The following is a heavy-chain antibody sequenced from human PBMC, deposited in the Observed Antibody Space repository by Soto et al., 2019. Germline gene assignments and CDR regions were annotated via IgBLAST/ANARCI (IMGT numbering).Heavy chain of an antibody. Sequence: SVKVSCKASGCTFSSYAISWVRQAPGQGLEWMGGIIPIFGTANYAQKFQGRVTITADESTSTAYMELSSLRSEDTAVYYCARGGAAREGSYYYYYGMDVWGQGTTVTVSS. D-gene: IGHD6-6*01. J-gene: IGHJ6*02. CDR1: GCTFSSYA. V-gene: IGHV1-69*13. CDR2: IIPIFGTA. CDR3: ARGGAAREGSYYYYYGMDV.